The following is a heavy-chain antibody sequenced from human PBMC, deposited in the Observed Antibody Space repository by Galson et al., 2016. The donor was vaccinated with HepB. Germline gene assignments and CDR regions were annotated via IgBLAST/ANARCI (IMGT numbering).Heavy chain of an antibody. D-gene: IGHD6-13*01. V-gene: IGHV3-23*01. Sequence: SLRLSCAASGFTFSGYAMAWVRQAPGKGLEWVSGMSDSDDIYYAPSVKGRFTISRDNSKNTLYLQLSSLRAEDTAVYYCAKDKRGHSSAWYWYFDSWGQGTLVTVSS. J-gene: IGHJ4*02. CDR2: MSDSDDI. CDR3: AKDKRGHSSAWYWYFDS. CDR1: GFTFSGYA.